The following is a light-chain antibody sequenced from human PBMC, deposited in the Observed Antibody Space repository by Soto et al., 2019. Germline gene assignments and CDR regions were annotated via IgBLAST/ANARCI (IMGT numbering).Light chain of an antibody. Sequence: EIVLTQSPDTLSLSPGDRATLSCRASQSVGHMFLAWFQQKPGQAPRLLIFDAYRRATGIPDRFSGSGSGTNFTLTISRLEPEDFAVYYCQQYGSSPLWTFGQGTKVDIK. J-gene: IGKJ1*01. CDR1: QSVGHMF. V-gene: IGKV3-20*01. CDR2: DAY. CDR3: QQYGSSPLWT.